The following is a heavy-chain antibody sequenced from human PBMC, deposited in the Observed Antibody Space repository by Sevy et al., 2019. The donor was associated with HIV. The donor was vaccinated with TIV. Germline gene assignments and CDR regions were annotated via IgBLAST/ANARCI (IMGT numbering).Heavy chain of an antibody. CDR1: GFTFSSYA. Sequence: GGSLRLSCAASGFTFSSYAMSWVRQAPGKGLEWVSAISGSGGSTYYADSVKGRFTISRDNSKNTLYLQMNSLRAEDTAVYYCAKTPDLIDDAPWFDPWGQGTLVTVSS. CDR2: ISGSGGST. V-gene: IGHV3-23*01. CDR3: AKTPDLIDDAPWFDP. D-gene: IGHD1-1*01. J-gene: IGHJ5*02.